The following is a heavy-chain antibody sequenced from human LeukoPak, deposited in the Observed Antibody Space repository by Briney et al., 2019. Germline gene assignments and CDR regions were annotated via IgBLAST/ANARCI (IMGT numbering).Heavy chain of an antibody. CDR3: ARLTYYDYVWGSYPFDY. J-gene: IGHJ4*02. V-gene: IGHV4-4*07. Sequence: SEALSLTCTVSGGSIGNYYWSWLRQPAGKGLEWIGRIYTSGSTNYNPSLKSRVTVSVGTSKNQFSLKLSSVTAADTAVYYCARLTYYDYVWGSYPFDYWGQGTLVTVSS. CDR1: GGSIGNYY. D-gene: IGHD3-16*02. CDR2: IYTSGST.